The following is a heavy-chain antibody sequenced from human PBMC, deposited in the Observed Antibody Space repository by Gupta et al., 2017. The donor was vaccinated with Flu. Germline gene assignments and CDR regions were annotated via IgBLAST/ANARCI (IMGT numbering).Heavy chain of an antibody. J-gene: IGHJ4*02. CDR3: APPLGFGEYSHSSPPFFDY. V-gene: IGHV3-23*01. CDR2: ISGSGGST. Sequence: EVQLLESGGGLVQPGGSLRLSCAASGFTFSSYAMSWVRQAPGKGLEWVSAISGSGGSTYYADSVKGRFTISRDNSKNTLYLQMNSLRAEDTAVYYCAPPLGFGEYSHSSPPFFDYWGQGTLVTVSS. D-gene: IGHD3-10*01. CDR1: GFTFSSYA.